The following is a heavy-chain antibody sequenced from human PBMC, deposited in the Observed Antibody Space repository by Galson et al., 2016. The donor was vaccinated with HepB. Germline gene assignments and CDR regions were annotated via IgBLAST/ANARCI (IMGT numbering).Heavy chain of an antibody. CDR3: ARPLGAAAGIDDAFDI. Sequence: SLRLSCAASGFTFSTYSMNWVRQAPGKGLEWVSYISTSSSTIYYADSVKGRFTISRDNAKNSLYLQMNSLRDEDTAVYYCARPLGAAAGIDDAFDIWGQGTMVTVSS. V-gene: IGHV3-48*02. D-gene: IGHD6-13*01. CDR1: GFTFSTYS. J-gene: IGHJ3*02. CDR2: ISTSSSTI.